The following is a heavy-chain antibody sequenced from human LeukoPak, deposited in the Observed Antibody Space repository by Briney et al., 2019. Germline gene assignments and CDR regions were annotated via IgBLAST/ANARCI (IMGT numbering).Heavy chain of an antibody. J-gene: IGHJ6*02. CDR2: ISYDGSNK. Sequence: PGGSLRLSCAASGFTFSSYVMNWVRQAPGKGLEWVAVISYDGSNKYYADSVKGRFTISRDNSKNTLYLQMNSLRAEDTAVYYCAKAGGNSFYYYYGMDVWGQGTTVTVSS. V-gene: IGHV3-30*18. CDR1: GFTFSSYV. CDR3: AKAGGNSFYYYYGMDV. D-gene: IGHD4-23*01.